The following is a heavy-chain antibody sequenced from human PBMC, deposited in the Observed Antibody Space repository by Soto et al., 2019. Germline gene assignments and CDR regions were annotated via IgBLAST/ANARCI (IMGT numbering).Heavy chain of an antibody. CDR3: ATLLEEVKDAKDAFDI. V-gene: IGHV1-58*02. CDR1: GFTFTSSA. CDR2: IVVGSGNT. Sequence: GASVKVSCKASGFTFTSSAMQWVRQARGQRLEWIGWIVVGSGNTNYAQKFQERVTITRDMSTSTAYMELSSLRSEDTAVYYCATLLEEVKDAKDAFDIWGQGTMGTVSS. J-gene: IGHJ3*02. D-gene: IGHD3-10*01.